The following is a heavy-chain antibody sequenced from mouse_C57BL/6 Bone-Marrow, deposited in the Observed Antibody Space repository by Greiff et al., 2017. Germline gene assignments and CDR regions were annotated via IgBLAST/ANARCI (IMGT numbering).Heavy chain of an antibody. J-gene: IGHJ2*01. V-gene: IGHV5-9-1*02. CDR3: TRENLWYYFDY. CDR2: ISSGGDYI. D-gene: IGHD1-1*02. Sequence: EVKVVESGEGLVKPGGSLKLSCAASGFTFSSYAMSWVRQTPEKRLEWVAYISSGGDYIYYADTVKGRFTISRDNARNTLYLQMSSLKSEDTAMYYCTRENLWYYFDYWGQGTTLTVSS. CDR1: GFTFSSYA.